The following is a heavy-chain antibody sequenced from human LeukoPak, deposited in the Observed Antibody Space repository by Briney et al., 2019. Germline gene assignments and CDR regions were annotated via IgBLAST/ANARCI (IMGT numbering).Heavy chain of an antibody. CDR1: GGTFSSYA. V-gene: IGHV1-69*04. Sequence: SVKVSCKASGGTFSSYAISWVRQAPGQGLEWMGRIIPILGIANYAQKFQGRVTITADKSTSTAYMELSSLRSEDTAVYYCVRQWELREPQDVRGQGTTVTVSS. CDR3: VRQWELREPQDV. CDR2: IIPILGIA. J-gene: IGHJ6*02. D-gene: IGHD1-26*01.